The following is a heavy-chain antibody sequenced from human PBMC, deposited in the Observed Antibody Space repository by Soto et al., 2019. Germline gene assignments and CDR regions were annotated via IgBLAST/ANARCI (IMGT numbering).Heavy chain of an antibody. CDR2: IYYSGST. Sequence: LSLTCTVSGGSISSYYWSWIRQPPGKGLEWIGYIYYSGSTNYNPSLKSRVTISVDTSKNQFSLKLSSVTAADTAVYYCARRASVGDWNYWYFDLWGRGTLVTVSS. J-gene: IGHJ2*01. CDR3: ARRASVGDWNYWYFDL. D-gene: IGHD2-21*02. V-gene: IGHV4-59*01. CDR1: GGSISSYY.